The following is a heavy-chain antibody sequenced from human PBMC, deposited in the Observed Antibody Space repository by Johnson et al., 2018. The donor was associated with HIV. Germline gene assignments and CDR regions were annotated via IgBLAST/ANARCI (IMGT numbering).Heavy chain of an antibody. CDR3: ARPSVTVWSSGWYDWGVFDI. Sequence: VQLVESGGGLVKPGGSLRLSCAASGFTFDDYAMHWVRQAPGKGLEWVSGISWNSGSIGYADSVKGRFTISRDNAKSTLYLQMNSLSAEDTAVYYCARPSVTVWSSGWYDWGVFDIWGQGTMVTVSS. CDR2: ISWNSGSI. D-gene: IGHD6-19*01. J-gene: IGHJ3*02. CDR1: GFTFDDYA. V-gene: IGHV3-9*01.